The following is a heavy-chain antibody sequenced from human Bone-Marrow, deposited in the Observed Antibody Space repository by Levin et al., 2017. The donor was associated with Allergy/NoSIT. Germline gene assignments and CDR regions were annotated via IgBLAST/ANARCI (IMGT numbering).Heavy chain of an antibody. D-gene: IGHD1/OR15-1a*01. Sequence: GGSLRLSCAASGFTFSTHWMTWVRQAPGKGLEWVANIKHDGSEKYYVDSVKGRFTVSRDNAKNSLYLQMNSLSADDTAAYYCATYNWNNGREFDYWGQGTPVTVSS. V-gene: IGHV3-7*01. CDR1: GFTFSTHW. J-gene: IGHJ4*02. CDR3: ATYNWNNGREFDY. CDR2: IKHDGSEK.